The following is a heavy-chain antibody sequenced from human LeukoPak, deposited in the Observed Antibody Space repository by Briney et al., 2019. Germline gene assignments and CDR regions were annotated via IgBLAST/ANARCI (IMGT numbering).Heavy chain of an antibody. CDR3: ASRATVANIYFDS. Sequence: KPSETLSLTCSVSGYLINSGYCWGGFRQSPGKGLEWIGSIYSTGDTYDKRSLKRRVSISVDSSKNQFSLKLRSVTAADTAVYYCASRATVANIYFDSWGQGNLVAVSS. CDR1: GYLINSGYC. CDR2: IYSTGDT. V-gene: IGHV4-38-2*02. J-gene: IGHJ4*02. D-gene: IGHD5-12*01.